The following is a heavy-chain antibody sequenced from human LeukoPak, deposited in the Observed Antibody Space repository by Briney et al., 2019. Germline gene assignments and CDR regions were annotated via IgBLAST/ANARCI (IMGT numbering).Heavy chain of an antibody. CDR3: ARAWFRAGGLLFPLTDG. V-gene: IGHV1-8*01. J-gene: IGHJ6*04. D-gene: IGHD3-10*01. CDR1: VYTFTSYD. CDR2: MNPNSGNT. Sequence: ASVKVSCKASVYTFTSYDINWVRQATGQGREWMGWMNPNSGNTGYAQKFQGRVTMTRNTSISTAYMELSSLRSEDTRVCYCARAWFRAGGLLFPLTDGWGKGTTVTVSS.